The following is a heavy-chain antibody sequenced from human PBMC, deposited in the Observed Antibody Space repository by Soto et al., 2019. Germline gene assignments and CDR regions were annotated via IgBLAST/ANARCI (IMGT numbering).Heavy chain of an antibody. CDR1: GGSFSGYY. CDR2: ITHSGST. Sequence: QVQLQQWGAGLLKPSETLSLTCGVYGGSFSGYYWTWIRQPPGKGLEWIGEITHSGSTNYKPSLKSRVSISIETSKNQFSLKLTSVTAADTAVYYCARDWMKWGQGTLVTVSS. D-gene: IGHD2-2*03. CDR3: ARDWMK. J-gene: IGHJ4*01. V-gene: IGHV4-34*02.